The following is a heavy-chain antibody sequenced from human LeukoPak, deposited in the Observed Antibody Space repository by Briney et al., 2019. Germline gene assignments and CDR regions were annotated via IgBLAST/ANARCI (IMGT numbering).Heavy chain of an antibody. D-gene: IGHD4-17*01. CDR1: RFPFSTYT. Sequence: GGSLRLSCIASRFPFSTYTMNWVRQAAGKGPEWVSSISESGGSTYYADSVKGRFTISRDNSMNTLYLQMNSLRAEDTAVYYCAKAPRVTTGYWGQGTLVTVSS. V-gene: IGHV3-23*01. J-gene: IGHJ4*02. CDR2: ISESGGST. CDR3: AKAPRVTTGY.